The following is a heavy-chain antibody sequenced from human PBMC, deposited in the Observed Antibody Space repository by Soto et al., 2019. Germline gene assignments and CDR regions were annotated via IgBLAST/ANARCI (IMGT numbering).Heavy chain of an antibody. CDR2: IIPIFGTP. J-gene: IGHJ3*02. D-gene: IGHD3-16*01. CDR1: GGNFNTYP. Sequence: QVQLEQSGAEVKRPGSSVKVSCKTSGGNFNTYPISWVRQAPGHRLEWTGKIIPIFGTPDYAQKFQGRVTINADEATTTVYMELRSLKSDDSAVYYCARDSRLWGSTGWKRENLFDIWGQGTMVTVSS. V-gene: IGHV1-69*18. CDR3: ARDSRLWGSTGWKRENLFDI.